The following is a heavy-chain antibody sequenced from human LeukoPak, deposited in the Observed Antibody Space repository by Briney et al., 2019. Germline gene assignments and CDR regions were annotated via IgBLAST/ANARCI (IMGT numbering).Heavy chain of an antibody. V-gene: IGHV4-34*01. J-gene: IGHJ4*02. CDR3: ARGLIAARSFDY. CDR2: INHSGST. D-gene: IGHD6-6*01. Sequence: SETLSLTCAVYGGSFSGYYWSWIRQPPGKGLEWIGEINHSGSTNYNPSLKSRVTISVDTSKNQSSLKLSSVTAADTAVYYCARGLIAARSFDYWGQGTLVTVSS. CDR1: GGSFSGYY.